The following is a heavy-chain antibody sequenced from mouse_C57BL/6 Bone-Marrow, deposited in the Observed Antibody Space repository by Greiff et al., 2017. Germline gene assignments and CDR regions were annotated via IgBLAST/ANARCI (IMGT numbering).Heavy chain of an antibody. V-gene: IGHV5-4*01. J-gene: IGHJ1*03. CDR2: ISDGGSYT. Sequence: EVKLVESGGGLVKPGGSLKLSCAASGFTFSSYAMSWVRQTPEKRLEWVATISDGGSYTYYPDNVKGRFTISRDNAKNNLYLQMSHLKSEDTAMYYCARDERGGSITTVVRYFDVWGTGTTVTVSS. CDR1: GFTFSSYA. CDR3: ARDERGGSITTVVRYFDV. D-gene: IGHD1-1*01.